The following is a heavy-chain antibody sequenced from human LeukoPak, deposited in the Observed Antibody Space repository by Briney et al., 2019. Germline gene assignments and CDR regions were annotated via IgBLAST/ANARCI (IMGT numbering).Heavy chain of an antibody. CDR2: ISSSGSTI. D-gene: IGHD2-21*02. CDR1: GFTFSDYY. Sequence: PGGSLRLSCAASGFTFSDYYMSWIRQAPGKGLEWVSYISSSGSTIYYADSVKGRFTISRDNAKNSLYLQMNSLRAEDTAVYYCARTAREAYCGGDCKLFDYWGQGTLVTVSS. CDR3: ARTAREAYCGGDCKLFDY. J-gene: IGHJ4*02. V-gene: IGHV3-11*04.